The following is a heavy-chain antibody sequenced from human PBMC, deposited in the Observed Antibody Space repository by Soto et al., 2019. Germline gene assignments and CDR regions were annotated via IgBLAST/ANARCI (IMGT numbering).Heavy chain of an antibody. CDR2: ISGSGGNT. J-gene: IGHJ3*02. CDR1: GFTFSSFA. D-gene: IGHD3-22*01. CDR3: AKELVVVAPFVRDAFDI. V-gene: IGHV3-23*01. Sequence: GGSLRLSCAASGFTFSSFAMSWVRQAPGKGLEWISGISGSGGNTQDADSVKGRFTISGDNSKNTLYLEMNTLRAEDTAVYYCAKELVVVAPFVRDAFDIWGQGTMVTVSS.